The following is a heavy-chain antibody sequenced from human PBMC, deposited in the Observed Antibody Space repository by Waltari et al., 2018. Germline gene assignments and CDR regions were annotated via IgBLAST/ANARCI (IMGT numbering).Heavy chain of an antibody. CDR3: ARGGDSSSALDY. D-gene: IGHD6-6*01. Sequence: QVQLVESGGGVVQPGRSLRLSCAASGFTFSSYAMHWVRQAPGKGLEWVAVISYDGSNKYYADSVKGRFTISRDNSKNTLYLQMNSLRAEDTAVYYCARGGDSSSALDYWGQGTLVTVSS. J-gene: IGHJ4*02. CDR2: ISYDGSNK. V-gene: IGHV3-30-3*01. CDR1: GFTFSSYA.